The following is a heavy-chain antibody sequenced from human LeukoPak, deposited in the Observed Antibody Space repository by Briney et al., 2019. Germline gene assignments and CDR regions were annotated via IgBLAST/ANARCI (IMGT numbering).Heavy chain of an antibody. J-gene: IGHJ4*02. V-gene: IGHV3-30*03. D-gene: IGHD3-10*01. CDR1: GFTFSSYG. CDR2: ISYDGSNK. Sequence: GRSLRLSCAASGFTFSSYGMHWVRQAPGKGLEWVAVISYDGSNKYYADSVKGRFTISRDNSKNTLYLQMNSLRAEDTAVYYCATVYKYYFDYWGQGALVTVSS. CDR3: ATVYKYYFDY.